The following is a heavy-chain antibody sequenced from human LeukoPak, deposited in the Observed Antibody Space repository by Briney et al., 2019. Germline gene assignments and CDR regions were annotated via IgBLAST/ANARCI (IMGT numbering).Heavy chain of an antibody. D-gene: IGHD6-13*01. V-gene: IGHV3-64*01. CDR2: ISSNGLTT. J-gene: IGHJ4*02. CDR3: AKSHRWLDY. Sequence: PGGSLRLSCAASGFTFSYYAMHWVRQAPGKGLEYVSTISSNGLTTYYGNSVKGRFTVSRDNSKNTLYLQMNSLRAEDTAVYYCAKSHRWLDYWGQGTLVTVSS. CDR1: GFTFSYYA.